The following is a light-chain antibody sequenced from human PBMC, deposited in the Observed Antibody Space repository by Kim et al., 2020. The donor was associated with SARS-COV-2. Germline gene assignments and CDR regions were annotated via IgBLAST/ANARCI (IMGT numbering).Light chain of an antibody. CDR2: DAS. CDR1: DDISDH. CDR3: QQSDDFVT. V-gene: IGKV1-33*01. Sequence: LSASVGDRVTITCQATDDISDHLNWYQQKPGKAPKLLIYDASNLETGVPSRFSGSGSGTDFTFTISSLQPEDFATYYCQQSDDFVTFGGGTKVDIK. J-gene: IGKJ4*01.